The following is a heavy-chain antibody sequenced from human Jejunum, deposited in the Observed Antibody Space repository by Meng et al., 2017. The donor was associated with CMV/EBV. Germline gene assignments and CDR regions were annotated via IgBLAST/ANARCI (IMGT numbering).Heavy chain of an antibody. D-gene: IGHD4-17*01. CDR3: AVDYGDYYFDF. Sequence: TGSGGSISSSSYYWGWIRQPPGKGLEWIGSIYYSGSTYYNPSLKSRVTISVDTSKNQFSLKLSSVTAADTAVYYCAVDYGDYYFDFWGQGTLVTVSS. J-gene: IGHJ4*02. CDR1: GGSISSSSYY. CDR2: IYYSGST. V-gene: IGHV4-39*01.